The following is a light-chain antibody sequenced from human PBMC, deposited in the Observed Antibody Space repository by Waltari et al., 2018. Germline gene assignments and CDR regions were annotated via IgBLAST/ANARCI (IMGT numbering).Light chain of an antibody. CDR1: DSNIGAHYD. J-gene: IGLJ1*01. CDR3: QSYDRSLSGFV. Sequence: QSVVTQPPSVSGAPGQRVTISCTGTDSNIGAHYDVQWYQQLPGAAPKVVIFGHTKRPSGVSGRFSGSKSGASASLTISGRQAEDEAEYYCQSYDRSLSGFVFGPGTRVTVL. V-gene: IGLV1-40*03. CDR2: GHT.